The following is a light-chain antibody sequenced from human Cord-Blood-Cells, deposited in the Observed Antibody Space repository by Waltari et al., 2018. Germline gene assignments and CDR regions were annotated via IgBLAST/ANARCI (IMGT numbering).Light chain of an antibody. CDR2: QDS. CDR1: KLGDKY. J-gene: IGLJ2*01. CDR3: QAWDSSTNVV. V-gene: IGLV3-1*01. Sequence: SYELPQPPSVSVSPGQTASITCSGDKLGDKYACWYQQKPGQSPVLVIYQDSKRPSGNPERFSGSNSGNTATLTISGTQAMDEADYYCQAWDSSTNVVFGGGTKLTVL.